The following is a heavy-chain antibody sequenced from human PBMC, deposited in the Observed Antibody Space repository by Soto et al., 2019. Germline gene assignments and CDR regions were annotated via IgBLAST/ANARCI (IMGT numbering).Heavy chain of an antibody. Sequence: SVKVSCKASGGTFSSYAISWVRQAPGQGLEWMGGIIPIFGTANYAQKFQGRVTMTRNTSISTAYMELSSLRSEDTAVYYCARTNYYDTSGHPNWFDPWGQGTLVTVSS. CDR2: IIPIFGTA. CDR3: ARTNYYDTSGHPNWFDP. J-gene: IGHJ5*02. D-gene: IGHD3-22*01. CDR1: GGTFSSYA. V-gene: IGHV1-69*05.